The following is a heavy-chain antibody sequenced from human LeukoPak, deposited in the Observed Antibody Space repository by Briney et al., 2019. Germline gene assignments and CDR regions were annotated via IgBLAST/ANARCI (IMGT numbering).Heavy chain of an antibody. J-gene: IGHJ6*02. CDR2: IGANVGST. Sequence: PGGSLRLSCVASGFTFSTFAMYWLRQAPGKGLEWVSAIGANVGSTSYADSVRGRFTISRGNSRNTLYLQMSSLRTDDTATYYCTKSTDYWYYGMDVWGQGTTVTVSS. CDR1: GFTFSTFA. CDR3: TKSTDYWYYGMDV. D-gene: IGHD2-8*02. V-gene: IGHV3-23*01.